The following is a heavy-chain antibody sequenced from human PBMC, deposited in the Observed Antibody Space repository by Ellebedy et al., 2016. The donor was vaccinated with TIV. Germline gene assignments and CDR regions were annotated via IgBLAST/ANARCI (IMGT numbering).Heavy chain of an antibody. J-gene: IGHJ4*02. Sequence: GESLKISXAASGFTFSSYGMHWVRQAPGKGLEWVAVISYDGSNKYYADSVKGRFTISRDNSKNTLYLQMNSLRAEDTAVYYCAKQSSRTPLSPTNYFDYWGQGTLVTVSS. CDR2: ISYDGSNK. V-gene: IGHV3-30*18. CDR1: GFTFSSYG. CDR3: AKQSSRTPLSPTNYFDY. D-gene: IGHD2/OR15-2a*01.